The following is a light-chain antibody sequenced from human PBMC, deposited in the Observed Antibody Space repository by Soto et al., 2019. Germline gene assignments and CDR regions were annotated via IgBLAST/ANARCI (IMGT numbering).Light chain of an antibody. CDR1: QSISSY. CDR3: QHNYSSLT. Sequence: DIQMTQSPSSLSASVGDRVTITCRASQSISSYLNWYQQKPGKAPKLLIYAASSLQSGVPSRFSGSGSGTDFTLTITSLQPEDFATYYCQHNYSSLTFGQGTKVDNK. CDR2: AAS. J-gene: IGKJ1*01. V-gene: IGKV1-39*01.